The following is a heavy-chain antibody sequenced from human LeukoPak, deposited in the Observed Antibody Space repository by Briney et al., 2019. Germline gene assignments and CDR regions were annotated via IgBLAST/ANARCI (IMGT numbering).Heavy chain of an antibody. Sequence: SVKVSCKASGGSFSSYAISWVRQAPGQGLEWMGRIIPIFGTANYAQRFQDRVTITADIVSSTAYMELTSLTSGDTAVYFCAKQGAARQDYYMDVWGNGTTVTVSS. J-gene: IGHJ6*03. D-gene: IGHD5-18*01. CDR3: AKQGAARQDYYMDV. CDR1: GGSFSSYA. CDR2: IIPIFGTA. V-gene: IGHV1-69*06.